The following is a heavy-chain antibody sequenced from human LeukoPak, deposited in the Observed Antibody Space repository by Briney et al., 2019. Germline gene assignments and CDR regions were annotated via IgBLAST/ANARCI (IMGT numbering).Heavy chain of an antibody. V-gene: IGHV3-74*01. CDR2: INDDGSAT. CDR1: GFTFSNYW. J-gene: IGHJ4*02. CDR3: AREILAPGKTHDY. Sequence: GGSLRLSCAASGFTFSNYWMHWVRQVPGKGLVWVSRINDDGSATFYADSVKGRFTISRDNAKNTLFLQINSPRAEDTAVYYCAREILAPGKTHDYWGQGTLVTVSS.